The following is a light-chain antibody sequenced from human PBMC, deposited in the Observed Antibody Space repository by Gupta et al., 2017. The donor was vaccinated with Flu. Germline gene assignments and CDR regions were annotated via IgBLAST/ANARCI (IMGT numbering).Light chain of an antibody. Sequence: PSTLSASVGDRGTITCRASQSISSWLAWYQQKPGKAPKLLIYEASRGESGVPSRFSGSGSGTEFTLTISSLQPDDFATYYCQQYNSSPRTFGPGTKMEIK. CDR2: EAS. V-gene: IGKV1-5*03. CDR3: QQYNSSPRT. J-gene: IGKJ2*02. CDR1: QSISSW.